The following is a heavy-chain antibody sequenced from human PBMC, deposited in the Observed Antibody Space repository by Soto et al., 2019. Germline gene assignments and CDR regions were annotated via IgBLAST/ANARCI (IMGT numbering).Heavy chain of an antibody. D-gene: IGHD4-4*01. CDR1: GYTFTGYY. V-gene: IGHV1-2*04. CDR3: ARDLSSNYVEWGFDY. CDR2: INPNSGGT. J-gene: IGHJ4*02. Sequence: ASVKVSCKASGYTFTGYYMHWVRQAPGQGLEWMGWINPNSGGTNYAQKFQGWVTMTRDTSISTAYMELSRLRSDDTAVYYCARDLSSNYVEWGFDYWGQGTLVTVSS.